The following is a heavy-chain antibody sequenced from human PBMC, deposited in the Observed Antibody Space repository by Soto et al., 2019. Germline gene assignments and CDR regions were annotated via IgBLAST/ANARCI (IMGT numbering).Heavy chain of an antibody. Sequence: QSLTCTVSGGSISSYYWSWIRQPPGKGLEWIGYIYYSGSTNYNPSLKSRVTISVDTSKNQFSLKLSSVTAADTAVYYCARDRIAAAGGYFDYWGQGTLVTVSS. V-gene: IGHV4-59*01. CDR3: ARDRIAAAGGYFDY. D-gene: IGHD6-13*01. CDR2: IYYSGST. CDR1: GGSISSYY. J-gene: IGHJ4*02.